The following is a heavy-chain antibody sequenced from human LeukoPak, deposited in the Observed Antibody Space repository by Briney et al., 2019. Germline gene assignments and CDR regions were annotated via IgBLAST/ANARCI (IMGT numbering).Heavy chain of an antibody. D-gene: IGHD2-21*01. CDR2: VYHSGST. Sequence: PSETLSLTCAVSGYSISSGYYWGWIRQPPGKGLEWIGRVYHSGSTYYNPSLKSRVTISVDTSKNQFSLTLSSVTAADPDVYYFATTHSCSDCYIIQFYSDYWGQGRMVTVSS. CDR1: GYSISSGYY. V-gene: IGHV4-38-2*01. CDR3: ATTHSCSDCYIIQFYSDY. J-gene: IGHJ4*02.